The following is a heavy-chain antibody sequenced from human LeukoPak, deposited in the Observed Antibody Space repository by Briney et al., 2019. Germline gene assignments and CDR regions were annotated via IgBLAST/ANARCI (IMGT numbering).Heavy chain of an antibody. V-gene: IGHV3-23*01. CDR1: GFTFSSYA. CDR2: ISGSGGST. Sequence: PGGSLRLSCAASGFTFSSYAMSWVRQAPGKGLERVSAISGSGGSTYYADSVKGRFTISRDNSKNTLYLQMNSLRAEDTAVYYCAKVGTAMDSAYCGGDCYIDLDYWGQGTLVTVSS. D-gene: IGHD2-21*01. CDR3: AKVGTAMDSAYCGGDCYIDLDY. J-gene: IGHJ4*02.